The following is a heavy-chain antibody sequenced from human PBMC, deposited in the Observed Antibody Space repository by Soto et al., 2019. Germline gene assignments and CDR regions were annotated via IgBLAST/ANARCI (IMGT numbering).Heavy chain of an antibody. Sequence: QVQLVESGGGVVQPGRSLRLSCAASGFTFSSYGMHWVRQAPGKGLEWVAVISYDGSNKYYADSVKGRFTISRDNSKNTLYLQMNSLRAEDTAVYYCASLWIYYGSGSDEGRFDYWGQGTLVTVSS. CDR1: GFTFSSYG. CDR2: ISYDGSNK. CDR3: ASLWIYYGSGSDEGRFDY. V-gene: IGHV3-30*03. D-gene: IGHD3-10*01. J-gene: IGHJ4*02.